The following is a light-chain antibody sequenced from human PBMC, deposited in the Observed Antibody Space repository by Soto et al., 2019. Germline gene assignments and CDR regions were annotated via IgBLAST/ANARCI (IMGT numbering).Light chain of an antibody. CDR3: LQHNSYPFT. Sequence: DIQMTQSPSSLSASVGDRVTITCRASQDIRNALGWYQQKPGKAPKRLIYGASSLQSGVPSRFSGSRSGTDFTLTISSMQPEDFATYYCLQHNSYPFTFGPGTKVDI. J-gene: IGKJ3*01. CDR1: QDIRNA. CDR2: GAS. V-gene: IGKV1-17*01.